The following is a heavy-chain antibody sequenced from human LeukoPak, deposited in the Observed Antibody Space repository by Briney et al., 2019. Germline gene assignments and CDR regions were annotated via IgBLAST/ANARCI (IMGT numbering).Heavy chain of an antibody. Sequence: SGGSLRLSCAASGFAVNDNYMGWVRQAPGKGLEWVSLIYSGGDTYYADSVKGRFTISRDNSKNTVYLQMDNLRPDDTATYYCARAILLTGSEYYFDYWGQGTLVTVSS. J-gene: IGHJ4*02. CDR2: IYSGGDT. CDR3: ARAILLTGSEYYFDY. V-gene: IGHV3-53*01. CDR1: GFAVNDNY. D-gene: IGHD3-9*01.